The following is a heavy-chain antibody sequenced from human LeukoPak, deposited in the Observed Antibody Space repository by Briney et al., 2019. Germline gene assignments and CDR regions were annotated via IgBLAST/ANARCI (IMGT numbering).Heavy chain of an antibody. V-gene: IGHV4-34*01. CDR1: GGSFSGYY. Sequence: SETLSLTCAVYGGSFSGYYWSWTRQPPGKGLEWIGEINHSGSTNYNPSLKSRVTISVDTSKNQFSLKLSSVTAADTAVYYCARGHYSSGWYRGYCFDYWGQGTLVTVSS. D-gene: IGHD6-19*01. CDR3: ARGHYSSGWYRGYCFDY. CDR2: INHSGST. J-gene: IGHJ4*02.